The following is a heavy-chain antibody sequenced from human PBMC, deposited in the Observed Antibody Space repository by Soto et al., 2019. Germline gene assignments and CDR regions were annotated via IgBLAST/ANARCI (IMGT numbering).Heavy chain of an antibody. D-gene: IGHD3-3*01. V-gene: IGHV3-23*01. J-gene: IGHJ6*02. CDR2: ISGSGGST. Sequence: GWCLSLSCAASGFTFISYALSWVRQAPGKGPEWVPAISGSGGSTYYADSVKGRFTISRDNSKNTLYLKMNSMRAEDTAVYYCAKDSRYYDFWSGYPRYYGMDVWGQGT. CDR1: GFTFISYA. CDR3: AKDSRYYDFWSGYPRYYGMDV.